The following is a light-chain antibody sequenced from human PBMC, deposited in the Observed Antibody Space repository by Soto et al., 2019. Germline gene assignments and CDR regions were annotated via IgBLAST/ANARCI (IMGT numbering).Light chain of an antibody. Sequence: DIQMTQSPSSLSASVGDRVTITCRASQSISSYLNWYQQKPGKAPKLLIYAASSLQSGVPSRFSGSGSGTDFTLTISSLQPEEFATYDCQQSYSTPFTFGTGTKVDIK. CDR1: QSISSY. CDR2: AAS. CDR3: QQSYSTPFT. J-gene: IGKJ3*01. V-gene: IGKV1-39*01.